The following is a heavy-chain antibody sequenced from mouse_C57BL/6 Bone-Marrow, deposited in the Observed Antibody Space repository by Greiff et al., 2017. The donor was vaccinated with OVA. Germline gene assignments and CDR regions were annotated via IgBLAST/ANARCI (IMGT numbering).Heavy chain of an antibody. CDR2: IYPRSGNT. Sequence: VKLQQSGAELARPGASVKLSCKASGYTFTSYGISWVKQRTGQGLEWIGEIYPRSGNTYYNETLKGKATLTADKSSSTAYMELRSLSSEDSAVYFCASYRWFAYWGQGTLVTVSA. V-gene: IGHV1-81*01. J-gene: IGHJ3*01. CDR3: ASYRWFAY. CDR1: GYTFTSYG.